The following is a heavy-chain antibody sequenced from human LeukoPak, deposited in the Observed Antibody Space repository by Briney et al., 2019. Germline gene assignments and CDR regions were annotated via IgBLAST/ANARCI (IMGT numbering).Heavy chain of an antibody. J-gene: IGHJ4*02. CDR1: GGSFSGSY. CDR2: INHSGST. V-gene: IGHV4-34*01. CDR3: ARGKTVAGTIGGVNY. Sequence: PSETLSVTCAVHGGSFSGSYWSWIRQPPGKRLEWMGEINHSGSTNYNPSLKSRVTITVDTSKNQFSLKLSSVTAADTAVYYCARGKTVAGTIGGVNYWGQGTLVTVSS. D-gene: IGHD6-19*01.